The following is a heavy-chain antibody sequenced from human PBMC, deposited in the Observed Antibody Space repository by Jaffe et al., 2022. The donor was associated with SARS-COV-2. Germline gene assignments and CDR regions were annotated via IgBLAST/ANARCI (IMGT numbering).Heavy chain of an antibody. V-gene: IGHV3-48*01. Sequence: EVQLVESGGGLVQPGGSLRLSCAASGFLFSSYSMNWVRQAPGKGLEWVSYISGSSGTIYYADSVKGRFTISRDNAKNSLYLQMNSLRAEDTAVYYCARSPYSSSWIYFHHWGQGNLVTVSS. CDR3: ARSPYSSSWIYFHH. CDR1: GFLFSSYS. J-gene: IGHJ1*01. D-gene: IGHD6-13*01. CDR2: ISGSSGTI.